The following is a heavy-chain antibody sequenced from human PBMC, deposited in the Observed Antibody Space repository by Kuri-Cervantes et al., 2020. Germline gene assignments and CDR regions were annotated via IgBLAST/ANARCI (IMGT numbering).Heavy chain of an antibody. CDR2: IYHSGST. CDR1: GGSISSGGYP. D-gene: IGHD3-10*01. J-gene: IGHJ4*02. CDR3: ARRSMVRGVDY. V-gene: IGHV4-30-2*01. Sequence: SQTLSLTCAVSGGSISSGGYPWSWIRQPPGKGLEWIGYIYHSGSTYYNPSLKSRVTISVDTSKNQFSLKLSSVTAADTAVYYCARRSMVRGVDYWGQGTLVTVSS.